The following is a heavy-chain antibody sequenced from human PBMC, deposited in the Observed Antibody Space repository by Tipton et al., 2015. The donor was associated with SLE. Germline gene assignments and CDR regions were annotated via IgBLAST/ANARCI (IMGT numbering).Heavy chain of an antibody. CDR1: GFTFSYYG. V-gene: IGHV3-23*01. J-gene: IGHJ4*02. D-gene: IGHD3-22*01. CDR3: AKDRSRIVVTAKYYFDY. CDR2: ISGSGGRT. Sequence: SLRLSCAASGFTFSYYGMHWVRQAPGKGLEWVSAISGSGGRTYYADSVKGRFTISRDNSKNTLYLQMNSLRAEDTAVYYCAKDRSRIVVTAKYYFDYWGQGTLVTVSS.